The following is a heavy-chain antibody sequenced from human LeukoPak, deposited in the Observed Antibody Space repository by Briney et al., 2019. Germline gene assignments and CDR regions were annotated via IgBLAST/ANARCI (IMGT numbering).Heavy chain of an antibody. J-gene: IGHJ6*02. Sequence: SETLSLTCAVYGGSFSGYYWSWIRQPPGKGLEWIGEINHSGSTNYNPSLTSRVPIPVDTSKNQFSLKLSSVTAADTAVYDCARKGDILTGYTPNGMDVWGQGTTVTVSS. D-gene: IGHD3-9*01. V-gene: IGHV4-34*01. CDR1: GGSFSGYY. CDR3: ARKGDILTGYTPNGMDV. CDR2: INHSGST.